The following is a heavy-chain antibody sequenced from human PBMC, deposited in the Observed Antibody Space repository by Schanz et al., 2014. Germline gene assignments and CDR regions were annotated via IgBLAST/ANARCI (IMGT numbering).Heavy chain of an antibody. V-gene: IGHV3-9*01. Sequence: EVNLVESGGGLVQPGTSLRLSCAASGFTFDDYAMHWVLQVPGKGLEWVSGISWESVNIDYGDSVKGRFTISRDNAKNSLYLQMNSLRPEDTALYYCAKVQTHTLYGGNSCFDYWGQGTLVTVSS. CDR3: AKVQTHTLYGGNSCFDY. J-gene: IGHJ4*02. CDR2: ISWESVNI. D-gene: IGHD2-21*02. CDR1: GFTFDDYA.